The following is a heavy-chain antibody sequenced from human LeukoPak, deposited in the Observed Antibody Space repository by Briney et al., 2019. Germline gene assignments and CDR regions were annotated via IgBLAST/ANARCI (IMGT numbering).Heavy chain of an antibody. Sequence: AGGSLRLSCAASGFSVSSNYMNWARQAPGKGLEWVSAIYTGGCTYYADSVKARFTISRDNFKNTLYLQMNSLRAEDTAVYYCARDKLGSGYSSDFDYWGQGTLVTVSS. J-gene: IGHJ4*02. CDR3: ARDKLGSGYSSDFDY. D-gene: IGHD6-19*01. CDR1: GFSVSSNY. CDR2: IYTGGCT. V-gene: IGHV3-66*02.